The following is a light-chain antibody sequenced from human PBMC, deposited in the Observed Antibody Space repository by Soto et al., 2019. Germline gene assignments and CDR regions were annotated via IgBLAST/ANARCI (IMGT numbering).Light chain of an antibody. Sequence: EIVLTQSPATLSLSPGERATLSCRASQSVSSYLAWYQQKPGQAPRLLIYDASNRATGIPARFSGSGSGTDFTLTISSLEPVDFAVYYCQQRSNWPLPFGPGTKVDIK. CDR2: DAS. CDR1: QSVSSY. V-gene: IGKV3-11*01. J-gene: IGKJ3*01. CDR3: QQRSNWPLP.